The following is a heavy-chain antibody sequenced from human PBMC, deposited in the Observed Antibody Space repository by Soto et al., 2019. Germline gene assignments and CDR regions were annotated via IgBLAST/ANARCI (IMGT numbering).Heavy chain of an antibody. D-gene: IGHD6-13*01. V-gene: IGHV3-11*06. J-gene: IGHJ4*02. CDR2: ISSSSGFT. CDR1: GFTFSDYY. CDR3: ARALAVACTVSARGGHTARC. Sequence: GGSLRLSCAASGFTFSDYYMNWIRQAPGKGLEWVSYISSSSGFTDYADSVKGRFTISRDNAKSSLYLQMNSLRAEDTAVYYCARALAVACTVSARGGHTARCWGQGSLVTVSS.